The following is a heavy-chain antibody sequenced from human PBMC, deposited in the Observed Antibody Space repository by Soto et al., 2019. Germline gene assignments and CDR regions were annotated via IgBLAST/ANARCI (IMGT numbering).Heavy chain of an antibody. Sequence: GGSLRLSCAASGFTFDDYAMHWVRQAPGKGLEWVSGISWNSGSIGYADSVKGRFTISRDNAKNSLFLQMNSLRAEDTALCYCAKGRFLEWYTFDYWGQGTLVTVSS. V-gene: IGHV3-9*01. CDR2: ISWNSGSI. CDR1: GFTFDDYA. CDR3: AKGRFLEWYTFDY. D-gene: IGHD3-3*01. J-gene: IGHJ4*02.